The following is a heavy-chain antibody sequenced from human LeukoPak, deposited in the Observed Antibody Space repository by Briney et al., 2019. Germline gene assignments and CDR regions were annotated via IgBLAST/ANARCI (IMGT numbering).Heavy chain of an antibody. CDR3: AKDDLAGGWYHFFDY. D-gene: IGHD6-19*01. Sequence: GGSLRLACAAYGFTFSSYAISWVRQAPGKGLEWVSAFSGSGGSTYYADSVKGRFTISRDNSKNTLYLQMNSLRAEDTAVYYCAKDDLAGGWYHFFDYWGQGTLVTDSS. V-gene: IGHV3-23*01. CDR1: GFTFSSYA. J-gene: IGHJ4*02. CDR2: FSGSGGST.